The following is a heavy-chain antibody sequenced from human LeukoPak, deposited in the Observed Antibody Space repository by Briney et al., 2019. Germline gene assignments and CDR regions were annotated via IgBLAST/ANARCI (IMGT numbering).Heavy chain of an antibody. CDR3: ARVLATAGNFPVDY. CDR1: GGSISSGDSY. D-gene: IGHD6-13*01. CDR2: IYSSGSA. J-gene: IGHJ4*02. V-gene: IGHV4-30-4*01. Sequence: SQTLSLTCTVSGGSISSGDSYWSWIRQPPGKGLEWIGYIYSSGSAYYNPSLKSRFTISVDTSKNQFSLRLISVTAADTAVYYCARVLATAGNFPVDYWGQGTLVTVSS.